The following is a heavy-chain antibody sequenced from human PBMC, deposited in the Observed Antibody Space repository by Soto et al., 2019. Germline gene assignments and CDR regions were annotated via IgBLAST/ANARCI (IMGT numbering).Heavy chain of an antibody. D-gene: IGHD3-10*01. CDR2: IYPGDSDT. Sequence: PGESLKISCKGSGYSFTSYWIGWVRQMPGKGLEWMGIIYPGDSDTRYSPSFQGQVTISADKSISTAYLQWSSLKASDTAMYYCARGPPPRVVYYGSGSYYNYYGMDVWGQGTTVTVSS. CDR3: ARGPPPRVVYYGSGSYYNYYGMDV. CDR1: GYSFTSYW. V-gene: IGHV5-51*01. J-gene: IGHJ6*02.